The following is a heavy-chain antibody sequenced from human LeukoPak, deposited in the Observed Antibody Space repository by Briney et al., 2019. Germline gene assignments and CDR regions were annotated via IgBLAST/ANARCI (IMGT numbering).Heavy chain of an antibody. Sequence: SVKVSCKASGGTFSSYAISWVRQAPGQGLEWMGGIIPIFGTANYAQKFQGRVTITADESTSTAYMELSSLRSEDTAVYYCAGSRDGYNGFDYWGQGTLVTVSS. CDR2: IIPIFGTA. CDR1: GGTFSSYA. D-gene: IGHD5-24*01. J-gene: IGHJ4*02. V-gene: IGHV1-69*13. CDR3: AGSRDGYNGFDY.